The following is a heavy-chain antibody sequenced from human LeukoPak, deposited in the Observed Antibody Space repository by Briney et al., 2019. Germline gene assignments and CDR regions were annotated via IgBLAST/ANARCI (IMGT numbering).Heavy chain of an antibody. Sequence: SETLSLTCTVSGGSMNNYYWNWIRQPPGKALEWIGNIFYSGSTYYSPSLKSRVTISLDTSRNQFSLKLNSVTAADTAVYYCAKSNGYGLIDIWGQGTMVTVSS. CDR2: IFYSGST. D-gene: IGHD3-22*01. V-gene: IGHV4-59*12. CDR3: AKSNGYGLIDI. CDR1: GGSMNNYY. J-gene: IGHJ3*02.